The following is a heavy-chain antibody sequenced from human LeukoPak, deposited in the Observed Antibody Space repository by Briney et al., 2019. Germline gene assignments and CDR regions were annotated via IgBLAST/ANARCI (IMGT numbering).Heavy chain of an antibody. CDR2: IYYSGSP. D-gene: IGHD3-16*01. V-gene: IGHV4-39*01. Sequence: SETLSLTCTVSGGSISSSSYYWGWIRQPPGKGLEWIGSIYYSGSPYYNPSLKSRVTISVDTSKHQFSLKLSAVTAADTAVYYCAILGGAPTHAFDIWGQGTMVTVSS. CDR3: AILGGAPTHAFDI. J-gene: IGHJ3*02. CDR1: GGSISSSSYY.